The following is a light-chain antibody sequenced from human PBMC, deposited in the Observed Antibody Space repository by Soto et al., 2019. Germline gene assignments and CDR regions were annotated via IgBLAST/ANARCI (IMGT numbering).Light chain of an antibody. CDR1: QHVGSN. CDR2: GAS. J-gene: IGKJ4*01. CDR3: QHYNNKRTQLT. Sequence: EIVMPHSPATLSLSPRTRASLSCRANQHVGSNLAWYKQRPGQAPRLFIYGASTRATGIPDMFSGRGSGTEFTLTISSLQCEDFAVYYCQHYNNKRTQLTLGGGTKVDIK. V-gene: IGKV3-15*01.